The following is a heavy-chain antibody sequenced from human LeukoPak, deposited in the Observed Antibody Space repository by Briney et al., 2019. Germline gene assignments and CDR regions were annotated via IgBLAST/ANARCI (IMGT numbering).Heavy chain of an antibody. CDR1: GFTFSSYA. CDR3: AKDKMGGTYAFDY. CDR2: ISGSGGST. V-gene: IGHV3-23*01. J-gene: IGHJ4*02. Sequence: PGGSLRLSCAASGFTFSSYAMSWVRQAPGKGLQWVSAISGSGGSTYYADSVKGRFTISRDNSKNTLYLQMNSLRAEDTAVYYCAKDKMGGTYAFDYWGREPWSPSPQ. D-gene: IGHD1-26*01.